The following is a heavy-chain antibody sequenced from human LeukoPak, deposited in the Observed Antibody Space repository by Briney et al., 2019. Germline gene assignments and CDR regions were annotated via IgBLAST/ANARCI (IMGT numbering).Heavy chain of an antibody. CDR3: ARSYSSSWYSDYYYYMDV. V-gene: IGHV4-34*01. J-gene: IGHJ6*03. Sequence: PSETLSLTCAVYGGSFSGYYWSWIRQPPGKGLEWIGEINHSGSTNYNPSLKSRVTISVDTSKNQFSLKLSSVTAADTAVYYCARSYSSSWYSDYYYYMDVWGKGTTVTISS. D-gene: IGHD6-13*01. CDR1: GGSFSGYY. CDR2: INHSGST.